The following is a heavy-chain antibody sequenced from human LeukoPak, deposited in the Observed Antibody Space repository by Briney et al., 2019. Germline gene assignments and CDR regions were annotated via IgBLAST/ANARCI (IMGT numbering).Heavy chain of an antibody. CDR3: ARVIVGVTFYYYYYMDV. V-gene: IGHV1-8*01. CDR1: GYTFTSYD. Sequence: WASVKVSCKASGYTFTSYDINWVRQATGQGLEWMGWMNPNSGNTGYAQKFQGRVTMTRNTSISTAYMELSNLRSEDTAVYYCARVIVGVTFYYYYYMDVWGKGTTVTVSS. D-gene: IGHD2-21*02. CDR2: MNPNSGNT. J-gene: IGHJ6*03.